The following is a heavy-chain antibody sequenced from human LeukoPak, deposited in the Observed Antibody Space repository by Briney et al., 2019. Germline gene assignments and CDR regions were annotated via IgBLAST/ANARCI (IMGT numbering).Heavy chain of an antibody. CDR1: GYTFTTYG. V-gene: IGHV1-18*01. Sequence: ASVKVSCKTSGYTFTTYGISWVRQAPGQGLEWMGWISAYNGNTIYAQKFQGRVTMTTDTSTSTAFIELRSLRSDDTAVYYCARDHTESGNYYSPPFDYWGQGTLVTVSS. CDR3: ARDHTESGNYYSPPFDY. J-gene: IGHJ4*02. D-gene: IGHD1-26*01. CDR2: ISAYNGNT.